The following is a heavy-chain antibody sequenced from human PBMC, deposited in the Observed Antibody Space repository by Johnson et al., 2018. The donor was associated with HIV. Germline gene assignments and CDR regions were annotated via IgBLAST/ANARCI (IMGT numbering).Heavy chain of an antibody. J-gene: IGHJ3*02. CDR2: IGPAADT. V-gene: IGHV3-13*01. CDR1: GFTFDDYG. D-gene: IGHD2-21*01. Sequence: VQLVESGGGVVRPGGSLRLSCAASGFTFDDYGMSWVRQAPGKGLEWVSPIGPAADTYYPGSVKGRFTVSRENAKNSLYLQMNSLRAGDTAVFYCAKDVAFRDDAFDIWGQGTMVTVSS. CDR3: AKDVAFRDDAFDI.